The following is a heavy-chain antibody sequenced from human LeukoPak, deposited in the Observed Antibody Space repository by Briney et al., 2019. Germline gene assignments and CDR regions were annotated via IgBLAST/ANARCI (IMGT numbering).Heavy chain of an antibody. D-gene: IGHD4-23*01. J-gene: IGHJ5*02. CDR3: ARGHVYGGNSGWFDP. CDR2: INSDGSST. V-gene: IGHV3-74*01. CDR1: GFTFSSYW. Sequence: GGSLRLSCAASGFTFSSYWMHWVRQAPGKGLVWVSRINSDGSSTSYADSVKGRFTISRDNAKNTLYLQMNSLRAEDTAVYYCARGHVYGGNSGWFDPWGQGTLVTVSS.